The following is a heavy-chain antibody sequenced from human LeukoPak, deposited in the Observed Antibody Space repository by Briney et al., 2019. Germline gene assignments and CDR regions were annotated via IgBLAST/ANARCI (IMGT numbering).Heavy chain of an antibody. Sequence: PGRSLRLSRAASGFTFSSYAMHWVRQAPGKGLEWVAVISYDGSNKYYADSVKGRFTISRDNSKDTLYLQMNSLRAEDTAVYYCARESYVWGSYRYYFDYWGQGTLVTVSS. CDR2: ISYDGSNK. D-gene: IGHD3-16*02. CDR1: GFTFSSYA. V-gene: IGHV3-30-3*01. CDR3: ARESYVWGSYRYYFDY. J-gene: IGHJ4*02.